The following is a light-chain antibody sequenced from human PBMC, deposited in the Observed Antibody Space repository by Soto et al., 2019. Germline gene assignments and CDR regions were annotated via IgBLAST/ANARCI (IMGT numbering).Light chain of an antibody. CDR3: QQYYSFPFT. Sequence: DIVMTQSPDSLAVSLGERATINCESGQSILYSSNSLDYLAWYQQKPGQPPKLLIYWASARQSGVPERFSGSGSGTDSTLTISSLQAEDVAIYYCQQYYSFPFTFGGGTKVEIK. CDR1: QSILYSSNSLDY. J-gene: IGKJ4*01. CDR2: WAS. V-gene: IGKV4-1*01.